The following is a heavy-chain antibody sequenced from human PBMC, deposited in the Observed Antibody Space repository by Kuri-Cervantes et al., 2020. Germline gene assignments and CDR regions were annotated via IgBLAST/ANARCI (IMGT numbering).Heavy chain of an antibody. D-gene: IGHD3-10*01. CDR2: ISCSGGST. V-gene: IGHV3-23*01. J-gene: IGHJ3*02. CDR3: ARGGDMTPDI. Sequence: GESLKISCAASGFTFSSYAMSWVRQAPGKGLEWVSAISCSGGSTYYADSVKGRFTISRDNSKNTLYLQMNSLRAEDTAVYYCARGGDMTPDIWGQGTMVTVSS. CDR1: GFTFSSYA.